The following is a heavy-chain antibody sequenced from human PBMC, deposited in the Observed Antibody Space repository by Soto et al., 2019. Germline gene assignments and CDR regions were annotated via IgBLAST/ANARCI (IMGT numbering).Heavy chain of an antibody. V-gene: IGHV4-59*01. CDR2: IYYTGSI. CDR3: ARTTTLENYFDI. CDR1: GDSFSSYY. D-gene: IGHD2-15*01. J-gene: IGHJ4*02. Sequence: PSETLSLTCTVSGDSFSSYYWSWVRQSPGKGLEWIAYIYYTGSIIYNPSLKSRVSMSVDLSMKQFSLQLHSVTAADTAVYFCARTTTLENYFDIWGQGTLVTVSS.